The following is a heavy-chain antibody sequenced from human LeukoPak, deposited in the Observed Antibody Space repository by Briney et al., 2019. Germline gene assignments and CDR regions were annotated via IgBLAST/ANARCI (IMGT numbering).Heavy chain of an antibody. J-gene: IGHJ4*02. CDR3: ASVGATKGGFDY. Sequence: SVKVSCKASGGTFSSYAISWVRQAPGQGLEWMGGIIPIFGTANYAQKFQGRVTITADESTSTAYMELSSLRSGDTAVYYCASVGATKGGFDYWGQGTLVTVSS. D-gene: IGHD1-26*01. V-gene: IGHV1-69*13. CDR2: IIPIFGTA. CDR1: GGTFSSYA.